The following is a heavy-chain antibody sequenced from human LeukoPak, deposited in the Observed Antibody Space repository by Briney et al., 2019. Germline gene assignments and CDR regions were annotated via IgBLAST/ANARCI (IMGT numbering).Heavy chain of an antibody. CDR3: ARGQWLRFDPNYYYYGMDV. CDR2: NIPIFGTA. Sequence: ASVKVSCKASGGTFSSYAISWVRQAPGQGLEWMGGNIPIFGTANYAQKFQGRVTITADESTSTAYMELSSLRSEDTAVYYCARGQWLRFDPNYYYYGMDVWGQGTTVTVSS. D-gene: IGHD5-12*01. CDR1: GGTFSSYA. V-gene: IGHV1-69*13. J-gene: IGHJ6*02.